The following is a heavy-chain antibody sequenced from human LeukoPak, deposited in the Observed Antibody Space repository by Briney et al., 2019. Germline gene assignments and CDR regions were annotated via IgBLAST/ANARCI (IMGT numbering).Heavy chain of an antibody. V-gene: IGHV5-10-1*01. CDR2: IDPSDSYT. CDR3: AGDSSSWYYYYGMDV. D-gene: IGHD6-13*01. J-gene: IGHJ6*04. CDR1: GYSFTSYW. Sequence: GESLKISCMGSGYSFTSYWISWVRQMPGKGLEWMGRIDPSDSYTNYSPSFQGHVTISADKSISTAYLQWSSLKASDTAMYYCAGDSSSWYYYYGMDVWGKGTTVTVSS.